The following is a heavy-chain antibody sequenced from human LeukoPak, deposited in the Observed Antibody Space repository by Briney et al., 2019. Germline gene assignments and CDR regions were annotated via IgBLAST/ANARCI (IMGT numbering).Heavy chain of an antibody. V-gene: IGHV5-51*01. J-gene: IGHJ4*02. CDR3: ARQRSIAARPEFDY. CDR1: GYRFTSYW. D-gene: IGHD6-6*01. CDR2: IYPGDSDT. Sequence: NPGESLKISCKGSGYRFTSYWIGWVRQMPGKGLEWMGIIYPGDSDTRYSPSFQGQVTISADKSISTAYLQWSSLKASDTAMYYCARQRSIAARPEFDYWGQETLVTVSS.